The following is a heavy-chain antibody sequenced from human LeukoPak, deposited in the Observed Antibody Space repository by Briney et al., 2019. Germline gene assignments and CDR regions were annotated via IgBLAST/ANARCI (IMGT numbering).Heavy chain of an antibody. CDR2: IYTSGST. J-gene: IGHJ6*03. CDR3: ARARAAADNVARTLYYYYYYMDV. Sequence: SETLSLTCTVSGGSISSYYWSWIRQPAGKGLEWIGRIYTSGSTNYNPSLKSRVTMSVDTSKNQFSLKLSSVTAADTAVCYCARARAAADNVARTLYYYYYYMDVWGKGTTVTVSS. V-gene: IGHV4-4*07. CDR1: GGSISSYY. D-gene: IGHD6-13*01.